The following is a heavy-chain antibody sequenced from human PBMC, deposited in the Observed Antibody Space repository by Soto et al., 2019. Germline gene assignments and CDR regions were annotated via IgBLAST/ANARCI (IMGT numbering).Heavy chain of an antibody. J-gene: IGHJ4*02. V-gene: IGHV5-51*01. CDR3: APGMHYYASGIFPFAY. D-gene: IGHD3-10*01. CDR1: GYSFSRYW. Sequence: EPRKTSRKGGGYSFSRYWIGWVRQMPENGLEWLGIISPGDLVTSSSPSSQGQVTISAAKSISTAYLQWSSLKASHPPIFSCAPGMHYYASGIFPFAYWAQGTPVTVSS. CDR2: ISPGDLVT.